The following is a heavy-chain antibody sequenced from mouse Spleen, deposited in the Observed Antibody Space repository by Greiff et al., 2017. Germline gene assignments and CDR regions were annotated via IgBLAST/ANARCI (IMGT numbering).Heavy chain of an antibody. CDR1: GFTFSSYG. V-gene: IGHV5-6*01. D-gene: IGHD4-1*01. CDR2: ISSGGSYT. J-gene: IGHJ2*01. CDR3: AKLTGSYFDY. Sequence: EVMLVESGGDLVKPGGSLKLSCAASGFTFSSYGMSWVRQTPDKRLEWVATISSGGSYTYYPDSVKERFTISRDNAKNTLYLQMSSLKSEDTAMYYCAKLTGSYFDYWGQGTTLTVSS.